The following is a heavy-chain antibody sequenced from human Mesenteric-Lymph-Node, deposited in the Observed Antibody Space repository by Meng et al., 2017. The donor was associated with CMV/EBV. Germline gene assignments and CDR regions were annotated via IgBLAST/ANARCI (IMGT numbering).Heavy chain of an antibody. V-gene: IGHV4-61*01. J-gene: IGHJ5*02. CDR3: ARNHQLLSRWFDP. CDR2: IYYSGST. D-gene: IGHD2-2*01. CDR1: RGSVNRGSYY. Sequence: SETLSLSCTVSRGSVNRGSYYWSWIRQPPGKGLEWIGYIYYSGSTSYNPSLKSRVTISVDKSKNQFSLKLNSVTAADTALYFCARNHQLLSRWFDPWGQGTLVTVSS.